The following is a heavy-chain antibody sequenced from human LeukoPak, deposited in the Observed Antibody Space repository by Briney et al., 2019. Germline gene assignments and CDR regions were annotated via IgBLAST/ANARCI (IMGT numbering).Heavy chain of an antibody. CDR2: ISNGGGTK. Sequence: GGSLRLPCAASGFSFSDYYMTWIRQAPGKGLEWVALISNGGGTKYYADSVKGRFTISRDNSKNTLYLQMNSLRPEDTAVYYCARAVGDGYNDYWGQGTLVTVSS. J-gene: IGHJ4*02. V-gene: IGHV3-11*04. D-gene: IGHD5-24*01. CDR3: ARAVGDGYNDY. CDR1: GFSFSDYY.